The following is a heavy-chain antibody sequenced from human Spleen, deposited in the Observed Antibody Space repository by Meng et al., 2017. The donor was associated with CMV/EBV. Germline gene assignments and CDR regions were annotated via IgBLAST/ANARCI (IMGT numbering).Heavy chain of an antibody. D-gene: IGHD7-27*01. CDR2: IHPHRGDT. CDR3: ARDNNWGPDY. Sequence: SCKASGYTYTAHYFHWVRQAPGQGLEWMGWIHPHRGDTNYAQQFQGRVTLTRDTSINTGYMELTRLASDDTAVYYCARDNNWGPDYWGQGTLVTVSS. CDR1: GYTYTAHY. J-gene: IGHJ4*02. V-gene: IGHV1-2*02.